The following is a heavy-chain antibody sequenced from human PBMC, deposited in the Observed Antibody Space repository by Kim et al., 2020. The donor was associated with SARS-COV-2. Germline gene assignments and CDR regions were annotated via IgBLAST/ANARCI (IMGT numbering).Heavy chain of an antibody. D-gene: IGHD6-6*01. CDR2: ISAGGDRT. V-gene: IGHV3-23*01. J-gene: IGHJ6*02. CDR1: RFTFSNYA. CDR3: VKGTSNYHFQGMDV. Sequence: GGSLRLSCAASRFTFSNYAITWVRQAPGKGLEWVSSISAGGDRTHYADSVKGRFTISRDNSKDTLYLQVDSLRAEDTALYYCVKGTSNYHFQGMDVLGQG.